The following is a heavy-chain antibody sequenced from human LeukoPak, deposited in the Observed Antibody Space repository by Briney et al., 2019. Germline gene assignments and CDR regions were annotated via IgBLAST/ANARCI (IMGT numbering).Heavy chain of an antibody. J-gene: IGHJ6*02. D-gene: IGHD1-26*01. CDR2: ISGNSGSI. V-gene: IGHV3-9*01. Sequence: GGSLRLSCAASGFTFDDYAMHWVRQAPGKGLEWVSGISGNSGSIGYADSVKGRFTISRDNAKNSLYLQMNSLRAEDTALYYCAKAPSGSYSYYYYGMDVWGQGTTVTVSS. CDR1: GFTFDDYA. CDR3: AKAPSGSYSYYYYGMDV.